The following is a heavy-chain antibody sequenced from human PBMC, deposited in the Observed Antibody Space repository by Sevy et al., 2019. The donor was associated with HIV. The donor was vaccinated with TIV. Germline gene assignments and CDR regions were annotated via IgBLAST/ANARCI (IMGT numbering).Heavy chain of an antibody. D-gene: IGHD2-2*01. V-gene: IGHV3-33*01. CDR1: GFTFSSYG. Sequence: GGSLRLSCAASGFTFSSYGMHWVRQAPGKGLEWVAVIWYDGSNKYYADSVKGRFTISRDNSKNTLYLQMNSLRAEDTAVYYWARDLADRYCSSTSCPRDGMDVWGQGTTVTVSS. CDR2: IWYDGSNK. CDR3: ARDLADRYCSSTSCPRDGMDV. J-gene: IGHJ6*02.